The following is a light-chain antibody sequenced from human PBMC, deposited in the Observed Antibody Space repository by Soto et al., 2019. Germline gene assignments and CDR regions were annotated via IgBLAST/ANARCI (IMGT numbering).Light chain of an antibody. V-gene: IGLV2-23*02. CDR3: CSYAGSSTYV. J-gene: IGLJ1*01. Sequence: APPAPLSGAPWQAVTLSCTGTSRVVGSYNLVSWYQQHPGKAPKLMIYEVSKRPSGVSNRFSGSKSGNTASLAISGLQAEDEADYYCCSYAGSSTYVFGTGTKVTVL. CDR2: EVS. CDR1: SRVVGSYNL.